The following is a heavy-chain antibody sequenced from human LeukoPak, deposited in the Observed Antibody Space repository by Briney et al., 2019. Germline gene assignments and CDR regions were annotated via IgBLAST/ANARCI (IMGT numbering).Heavy chain of an antibody. CDR3: APSTAGWFDR. Sequence: SETLSLNCAVSGASITSHYWSWIRQPPGKGLEWIGNILYTGSTNYNPSLRGRATMSVDPSKNHFSLAWTSVTAADTAVYYGAPSTAGWFDRRRQRTLVSV. CDR1: GASITSHY. V-gene: IGHV4-59*11. J-gene: IGHJ5*02. CDR2: ILYTGST.